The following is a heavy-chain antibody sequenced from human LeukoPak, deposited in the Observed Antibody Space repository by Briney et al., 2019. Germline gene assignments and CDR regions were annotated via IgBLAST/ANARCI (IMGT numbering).Heavy chain of an antibody. D-gene: IGHD3-10*01. CDR2: IYYSGST. Sequence: PSETLSLTCTVSGGSISSSSYYWGWLRQPPGKGLEWIGSIYYSGSTYYNPSLKSRVTISVDTSKNQFSLKLSSVTAADTAVYYCARHSSDWYGVSGFDPWGQGTLVTGSS. V-gene: IGHV4-39*01. J-gene: IGHJ5*02. CDR3: ARHSSDWYGVSGFDP. CDR1: GGSISSSSYY.